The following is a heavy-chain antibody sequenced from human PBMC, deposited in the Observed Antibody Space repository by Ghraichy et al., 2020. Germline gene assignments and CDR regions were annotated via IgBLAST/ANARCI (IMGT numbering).Heavy chain of an antibody. V-gene: IGHV4-38-2*02. D-gene: IGHD1-26*01. CDR3: ARERGHIAGAPPEMRYFDL. Sequence: SETLSLTCTVAGYSISSGYFWGWIRQPPGRGLEWIGNIFHGGSTYYNPSLRSRVTVSLDTSKNQFSLKVTSVTAADTAVYYCARERGHIAGAPPEMRYFDLWGRGTLVTVSS. CDR1: GYSISSGYF. CDR2: IFHGGST. J-gene: IGHJ2*01.